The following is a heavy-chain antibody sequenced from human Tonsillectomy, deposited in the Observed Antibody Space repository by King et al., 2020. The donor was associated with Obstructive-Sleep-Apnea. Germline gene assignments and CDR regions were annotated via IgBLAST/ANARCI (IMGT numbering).Heavy chain of an antibody. D-gene: IGHD2-15*01. Sequence: VQLVESGGGVVQPGRSLRLSCAASGFTFSTYGIHWVRQAPGKGLEWVAVISYDGSNKYYADSVKGRFTISRDNSKNTLYLQMNSLRAEDTAVYYCAKAQRLVVVAADYWGQGTLVTVSS. CDR2: ISYDGSNK. V-gene: IGHV3-30*18. CDR1: GFTFSTYG. J-gene: IGHJ4*02. CDR3: AKAQRLVVVAADY.